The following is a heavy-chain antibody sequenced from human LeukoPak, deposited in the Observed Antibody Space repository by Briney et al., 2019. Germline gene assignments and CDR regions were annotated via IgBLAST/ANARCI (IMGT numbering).Heavy chain of an antibody. Sequence: SETLSLTCSVSGGSISSGGYYWSWIRQHPGKGLEWIGNIYNSGSTYYNPSLKSRVTISVDTSENQFSLKLTSVTAADTAVYYCASRCPSYCTGGSCYSCDYWGRGTLVTVSS. D-gene: IGHD2-15*01. CDR3: ASRCPSYCTGGSCYSCDY. V-gene: IGHV4-31*03. CDR2: IYNSGST. J-gene: IGHJ4*02. CDR1: GGSISSGGYY.